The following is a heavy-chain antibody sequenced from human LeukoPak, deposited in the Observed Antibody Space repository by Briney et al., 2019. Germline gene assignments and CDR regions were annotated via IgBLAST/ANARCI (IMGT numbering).Heavy chain of an antibody. CDR2: ISGGGGST. Sequence: PGGTLRLFCAASGFTYSSYAMSWVRQAPGKGLEWVSAISGGGGSTYYADSVKGRFTISRDNSKNTLYLQMSSLRAEDTAVYYGAKGSSGYYTEYFQHWGQGTLVTVSS. J-gene: IGHJ1*01. D-gene: IGHD6-19*01. V-gene: IGHV3-23*01. CDR3: AKGSSGYYTEYFQH. CDR1: GFTYSSYA.